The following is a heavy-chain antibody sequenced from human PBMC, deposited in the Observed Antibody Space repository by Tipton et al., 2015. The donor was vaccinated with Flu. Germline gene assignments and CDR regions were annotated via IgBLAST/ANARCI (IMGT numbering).Heavy chain of an antibody. D-gene: IGHD2-15*01. V-gene: IGHV3-33*01. J-gene: IGHJ3*02. CDR3: ARGLGVVVAVAFDI. Sequence: SLRLSCKVSGFDFSVYGMHWVRQAPGKGLEWVAVIWYDGSNIHYGDSVKGRFTVSRDNSRNTLYLQMNGLRAADTAVYYCARGLGVVVAVAFDIWGQGTMVTVSS. CDR1: GFDFSVYG. CDR2: IWYDGSNI.